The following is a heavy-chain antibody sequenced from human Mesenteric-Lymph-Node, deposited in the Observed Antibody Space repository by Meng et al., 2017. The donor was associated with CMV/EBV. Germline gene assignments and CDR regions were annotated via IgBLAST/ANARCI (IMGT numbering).Heavy chain of an antibody. CDR1: VDSVSSGSYY. Sequence: SETLSLTCTVSVDSVSSGSYYWSWIRQPPGKGLEWIGNIYYSGSTNYNPSLMSRVTISVDTSKNQFSLKLSSVTAADTAVYYCARAEIVVVPAARPGWFDPWGQGTLVTVSS. J-gene: IGHJ5*02. D-gene: IGHD2-2*01. CDR3: ARAEIVVVPAARPGWFDP. CDR2: IYYSGST. V-gene: IGHV4-61*01.